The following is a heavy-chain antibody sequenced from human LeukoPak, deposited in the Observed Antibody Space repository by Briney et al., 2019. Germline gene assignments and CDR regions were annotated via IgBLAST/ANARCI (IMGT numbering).Heavy chain of an antibody. CDR2: ISYDGSNK. V-gene: IGHV3-30-3*02. D-gene: IGHD1-26*01. Sequence: PGGSLRLSCAASGFTFSSYAMHWVRQAPGKGLEWVAVISYDGSNKYYADSVKGRFTISRDNSKNTLYLQMNSLRAEDTAVYYCAKLIPSGSYYDYFDYWGQGTLVTVSS. CDR1: GFTFSSYA. J-gene: IGHJ4*02. CDR3: AKLIPSGSYYDYFDY.